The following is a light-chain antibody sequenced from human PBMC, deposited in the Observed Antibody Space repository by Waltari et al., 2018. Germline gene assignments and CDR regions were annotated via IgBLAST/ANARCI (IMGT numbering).Light chain of an antibody. V-gene: IGLV6-57*03. CDR1: SGSIASNH. CDR3: QSYDGSNRAV. J-gene: IGLJ2*01. Sequence: NFMLTQPHSVSESPGKTVIISCTRSSGSIASNHVQWYQPRPGIAPTTVTSADNRRPSGVPVRFSGSIDGSSNSASLTISGLKTEDEADYYCQSYDGSNRAVFGGGTKLTVL. CDR2: ADN.